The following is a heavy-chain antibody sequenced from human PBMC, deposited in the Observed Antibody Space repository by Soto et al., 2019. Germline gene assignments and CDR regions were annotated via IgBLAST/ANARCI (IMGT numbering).Heavy chain of an antibody. CDR2: IYYSGST. D-gene: IGHD6-13*01. Sequence: SETLSLTCPVSGGSISSSSYYWGWIRQPPGKGLEWIGSIYYSGSTYYNPSLKSRVTISVDTSKNQFSLKLSSVTAADTAVYYCARQPGIGTLDYWGQGTLVTVSS. CDR1: GGSISSSSYY. J-gene: IGHJ4*02. CDR3: ARQPGIGTLDY. V-gene: IGHV4-39*01.